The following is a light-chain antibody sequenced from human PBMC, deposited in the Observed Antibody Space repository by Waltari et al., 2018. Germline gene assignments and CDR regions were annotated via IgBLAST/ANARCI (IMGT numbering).Light chain of an antibody. Sequence: DIVMTQSPDSLAVSLGERATINCKSSQTILYSSNSKDSLGWYQQKPGPPPKLLIYWASTRESGVPDRFTGSGSGTDFTLTINSLQAEDVAVYYCQQYYTPPYTFGQGTKLEIK. V-gene: IGKV4-1*01. CDR2: WAS. CDR3: QQYYTPPYT. J-gene: IGKJ2*01. CDR1: QTILYSSNSKDS.